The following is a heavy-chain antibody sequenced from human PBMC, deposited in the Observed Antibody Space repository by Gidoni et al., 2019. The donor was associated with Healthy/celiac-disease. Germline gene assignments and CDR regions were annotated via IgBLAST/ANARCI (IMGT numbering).Heavy chain of an antibody. CDR3: ARDAKPRTLRGAQADY. CDR2: ISAYNGNT. J-gene: IGHJ4*02. D-gene: IGHD3-16*01. CDR1: GYTFTSSG. Sequence: QVQLVQSGAEVKKPGSSVKVSCKASGYTFTSSGISWVRQAPGQGLEWMGWISAYNGNTNYAQKLQGRVTMTTDTPTSTAYMELRSLRSDDTAVDYCARDAKPRTLRGAQADYWGQGTLVTVSS. V-gene: IGHV1-18*04.